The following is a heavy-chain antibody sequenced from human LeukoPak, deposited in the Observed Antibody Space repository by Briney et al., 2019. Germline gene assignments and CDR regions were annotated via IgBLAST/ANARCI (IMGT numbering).Heavy chain of an antibody. CDR1: GFTFTNYA. J-gene: IGHJ4*02. V-gene: IGHV3-23*01. D-gene: IGHD5-24*01. Sequence: GGSLRPSCATSGFTFTNYAMSWVRQAPGKGLEWVSAIGASGGNTYYADSVKGRFTISRDNSKNMLYLQMNSLRAEDTAVYYCAKDRIKDGYNDYWGQGILVTVSS. CDR3: AKDRIKDGYNDY. CDR2: IGASGGNT.